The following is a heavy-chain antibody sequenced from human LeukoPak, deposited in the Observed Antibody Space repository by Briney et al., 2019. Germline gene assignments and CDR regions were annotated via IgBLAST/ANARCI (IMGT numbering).Heavy chain of an antibody. V-gene: IGHV1-2*02. CDR2: IIPNTGGT. D-gene: IGHD6-19*01. CDR3: AREWLIVVTGTGHLDY. CDR1: GYSFTVFY. Sequence: ASVTVSCTASGYSFTVFYMHWVRQAPGQGLEWMGWIIPNTGGTNYAQKFQGRVTMTRDTTISTAYMELSSLRSDDTDVYYCAREWLIVVTGTGHLDYWGQGTLVTVSS. J-gene: IGHJ4*02.